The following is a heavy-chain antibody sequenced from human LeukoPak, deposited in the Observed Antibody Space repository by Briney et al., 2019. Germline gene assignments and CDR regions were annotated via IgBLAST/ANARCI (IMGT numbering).Heavy chain of an antibody. CDR3: ARSPVGAAGAFDI. Sequence: QTGGSLRLSCAASGFTFSSYGMHWVRQAPGKGLEWVAVISYDGSNKYYADSVKGRFTISRDNAKNSLYLQMNSLRDEDTAVYYCARSPVGAAGAFDIWGQGTVVTVSS. CDR1: GFTFSSYG. V-gene: IGHV3-30*03. CDR2: ISYDGSNK. D-gene: IGHD1-26*01. J-gene: IGHJ3*02.